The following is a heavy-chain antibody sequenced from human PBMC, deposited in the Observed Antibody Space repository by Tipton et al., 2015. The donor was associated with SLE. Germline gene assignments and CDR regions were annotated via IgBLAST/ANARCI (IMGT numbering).Heavy chain of an antibody. CDR2: IMATFGTA. J-gene: IGHJ6*02. V-gene: IGHV1-69*15. CDR3: ATTRDYYYGMDV. CDR1: GYSFTSYW. D-gene: IGHD4-11*01. Sequence: QSGAEVKKPGESLRISCKGSGYSFTSYWITWVRQAPGQGLEWMGRIMATFGTANYAQKFQGRVTITADESTSTAYMELTSLRSEDTAVYYCATTRDYYYGMDVWGQGTTVTVSS.